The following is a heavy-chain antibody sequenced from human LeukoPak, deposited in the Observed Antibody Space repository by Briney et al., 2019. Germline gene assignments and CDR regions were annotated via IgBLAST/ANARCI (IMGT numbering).Heavy chain of an antibody. CDR2: IIPIFGTA. V-gene: IGHV1-69*05. Sequence: ASVKVSCKASGYTFTSYGISWARQAPGQGLEWMGGIIPIFGTANYAQKFQDRVTLTRDTSASTAYMELNSLSSEDTAVYYCARVPLDDASRHYYPHWGQGTLVTVSS. CDR3: ARVPLDDASRHYYPH. CDR1: GYTFTSYG. D-gene: IGHD3-10*01. J-gene: IGHJ1*01.